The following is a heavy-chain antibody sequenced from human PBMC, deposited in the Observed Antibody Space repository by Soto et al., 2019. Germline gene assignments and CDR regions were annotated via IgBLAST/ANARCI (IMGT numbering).Heavy chain of an antibody. CDR3: ARGGSLYWYFYL. CDR2: INAGNGNT. V-gene: IGHV1-3*01. D-gene: IGHD1-26*01. J-gene: IGHJ2*01. CDR1: GYTFTNYA. Sequence: ASVKVSCKASGYTFTNYAMHWVRQAPGQRLEWMGWINAGNGNTKYSQKFQGRVTITRDTSASTAYMELSSLRSEDTAVYYCARGGSLYWYFYLWGRRTLVTVSS.